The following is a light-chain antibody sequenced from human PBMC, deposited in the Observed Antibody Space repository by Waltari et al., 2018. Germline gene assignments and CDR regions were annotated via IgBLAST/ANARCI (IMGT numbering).Light chain of an antibody. CDR3: HQHNNWPHT. CDR1: QSVTY. CDR2: DTS. J-gene: IGKJ2*01. Sequence: ETVLTQSPATLSLSPGERAPLSCRASQSVTYLAWNQQTPGQAPRLLIYDTSNRATGIPARFSGSGSGTDFTLTISSLEPEDFAVYYCHQHNNWPHTFGQGTKLEIK. V-gene: IGKV3-11*01.